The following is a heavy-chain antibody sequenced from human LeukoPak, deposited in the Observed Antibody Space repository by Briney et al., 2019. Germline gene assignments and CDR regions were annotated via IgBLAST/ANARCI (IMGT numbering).Heavy chain of an antibody. CDR3: AKAPVFTAAIEGIDY. V-gene: IGHV3-23*01. D-gene: IGHD2-2*01. Sequence: GGSLRLSCAASGFIFSNYAMSWVRQAPGKGLEWVSAISGSGGSTYYADSVKGRFTISRDTSKNTLSLQMNSLRVEDTAVYYCAKAPVFTAAIEGIDYWGQGTLVTVSS. CDR2: ISGSGGST. CDR1: GFIFSNYA. J-gene: IGHJ4*02.